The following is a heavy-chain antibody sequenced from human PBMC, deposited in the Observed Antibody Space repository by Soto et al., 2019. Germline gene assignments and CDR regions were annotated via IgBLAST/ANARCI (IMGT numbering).Heavy chain of an antibody. Sequence: ASVXVSCKASGYTFTSYGISWVRQAPGQGLEWMGWISAYNGNTNYAQKLQGRVTMTTDTSNNQFSLKLSSVTAADTAVYYCARHSQWLGPYDYWGQGTLVTVSS. CDR3: ARHSQWLGPYDY. CDR1: GYTFTSYG. D-gene: IGHD6-19*01. J-gene: IGHJ4*02. V-gene: IGHV1-18*01. CDR2: ISAYNGNT.